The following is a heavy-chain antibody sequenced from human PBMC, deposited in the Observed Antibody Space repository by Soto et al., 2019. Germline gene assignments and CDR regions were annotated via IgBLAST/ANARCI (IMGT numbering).Heavy chain of an antibody. Sequence: RLSCAASGFTFSTYAVSRVRQAPGKGLEWVSAISANGQGIYYADSVRGRFTISRDNSKNTIFLHMDSLRAEDTAVYYCAKDRNYPRDQFHYWGQGTLVTVSS. D-gene: IGHD1-7*01. J-gene: IGHJ4*02. V-gene: IGHV3-23*01. CDR3: AKDRNYPRDQFHY. CDR2: ISANGQGI. CDR1: GFTFSTYA.